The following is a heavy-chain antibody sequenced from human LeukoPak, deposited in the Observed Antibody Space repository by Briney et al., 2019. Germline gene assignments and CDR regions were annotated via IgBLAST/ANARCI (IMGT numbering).Heavy chain of an antibody. CDR2: IYTSGST. Sequence: SETLSLTCTVSGGSISSYYWSWIRQPAGKGLEWVGRIYTSGSTTYNPSLKSRVTISVDTSKNQFSLKLSSVTAADTAVYYCARDSGTTGEVKFDPWGQGTLVTVSS. V-gene: IGHV4-4*07. CDR1: GGSISSYY. D-gene: IGHD3-10*01. CDR3: ARDSGTTGEVKFDP. J-gene: IGHJ5*02.